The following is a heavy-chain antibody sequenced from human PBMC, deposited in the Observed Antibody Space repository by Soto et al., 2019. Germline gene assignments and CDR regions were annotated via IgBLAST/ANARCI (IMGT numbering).Heavy chain of an antibody. Sequence: SSETLSFTCTVSGAALSSGGYFYTWVRQPPGKGLEWLGYTYYSGGTNYNPSLKSRVTISVDTSKNQFSLKLSSVTAADTAVYYCARGPTXLRYFDWLGSYYYGMDVWGQGTTVTVSS. CDR3: ARGPTXLRYFDWLGSYYYGMDV. CDR2: TYYSGGT. V-gene: IGHV4-61*08. J-gene: IGHJ6*02. CDR1: GAALSSGGYF. D-gene: IGHD3-9*01.